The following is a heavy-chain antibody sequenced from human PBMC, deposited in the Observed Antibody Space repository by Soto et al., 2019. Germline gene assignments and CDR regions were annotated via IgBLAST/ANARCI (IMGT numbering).Heavy chain of an antibody. CDR1: GSTFEDYA. D-gene: IGHD3-22*01. J-gene: IGHJ4*02. CDR3: AKMVTWDSSGYYQGGFDC. V-gene: IGHV3-9*01. CDR2: LSWNSGNI. Sequence: EMHLVEPGEGLVQPGRSLTISCAASGSTFEDYAMHWVRQTPGKGLGWVSGLSWNSGNIIYADSVKGRFTISRDNAKNSLYLQMNSLRPEDTALYYCAKMVTWDSSGYYQGGFDCWGQGTLVTVSS.